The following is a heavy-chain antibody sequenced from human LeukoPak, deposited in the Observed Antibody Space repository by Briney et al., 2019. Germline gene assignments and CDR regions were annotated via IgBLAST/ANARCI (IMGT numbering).Heavy chain of an antibody. Sequence: ASVKVSCKASGYTFTSYDFNWVRQAPGQGLEWMGWISAYNGNTNYAQKLQGRVTMTTDTSTSTAYMELRSLRSDDTAVYYCARDAKRLKYYGSGSYPDCWGQGTLVTVSS. J-gene: IGHJ4*02. CDR3: ARDAKRLKYYGSGSYPDC. CDR2: ISAYNGNT. D-gene: IGHD3-10*01. CDR1: GYTFTSYD. V-gene: IGHV1-18*01.